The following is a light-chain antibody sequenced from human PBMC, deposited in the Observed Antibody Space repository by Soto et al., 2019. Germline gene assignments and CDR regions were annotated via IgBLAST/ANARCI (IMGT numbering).Light chain of an antibody. CDR1: QSVSSSY. Sequence: EIVLTQSPGTLSLSPGERATLSCRASQSVSSSYLAWYQQKPGQAPRLLIYVASSRATGIPDRFSGSGYGTDFTLHISKLETEDYAVCYCQQYGSSTWTFGQGNKMEI. J-gene: IGKJ1*01. CDR3: QQYGSSTWT. V-gene: IGKV3-20*01. CDR2: VAS.